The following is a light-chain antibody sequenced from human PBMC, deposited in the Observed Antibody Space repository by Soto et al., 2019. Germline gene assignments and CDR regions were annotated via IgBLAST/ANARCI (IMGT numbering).Light chain of an antibody. CDR1: SGVVGSYSH. J-gene: IGLJ1*01. CDR2: EGS. CDR3: CSYSLSSSYV. Sequence: QSALTQPASVSGSPGQSITIACTGTSGVVGSYSHVSWYQQHPGKAPRLIIYEGSKRPSGVSHRFSASRSDKTASLTISGLQAEDVAAYYCCSYSLSSSYVFGTGTKVTVL. V-gene: IGLV2-23*01.